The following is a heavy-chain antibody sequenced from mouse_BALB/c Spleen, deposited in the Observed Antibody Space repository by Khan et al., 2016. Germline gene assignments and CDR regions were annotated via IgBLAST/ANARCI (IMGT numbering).Heavy chain of an antibody. Sequence: VQLQESGPGLVKPSQSLSLTCTVTGYSITSDYAWNWIRQFPGNKLEWMGYISYSGSTSYNPSLKSRISITRDTSKNQFFLQLNSVTTEDTATYYCARSRGNCFDYWGQGTTLTVSS. CDR3: ARSRGNCFDY. CDR1: GYSITSDYA. J-gene: IGHJ2*01. CDR2: ISYSGST. V-gene: IGHV3-2*02.